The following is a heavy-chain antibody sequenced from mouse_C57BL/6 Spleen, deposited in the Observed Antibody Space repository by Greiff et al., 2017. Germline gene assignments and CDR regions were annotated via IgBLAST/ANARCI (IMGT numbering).Heavy chain of an antibody. J-gene: IGHJ2*01. CDR2: INYDGSST. CDR3: ARVGDGNYDYFDY. Sequence: EVKLMESEGGLVQPGSSMKLSCTASGFTFSDYYMAWVRQVPEKGLEWVANINYDGSSTYYLDSLKSRFIISRDNAKNILYLQMSSLKSEDTATYYCARVGDGNYDYFDYWGQGTTLTVSS. D-gene: IGHD2-1*01. CDR1: GFTFSDYY. V-gene: IGHV5-16*01.